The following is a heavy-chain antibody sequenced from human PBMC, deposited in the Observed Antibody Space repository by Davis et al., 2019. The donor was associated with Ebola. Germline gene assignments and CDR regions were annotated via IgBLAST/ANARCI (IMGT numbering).Heavy chain of an antibody. J-gene: IGHJ4*02. Sequence: GESLKISCAASGFTFNHYAFHWVRQAPGKGLQWVAFISNDGIKQTYADSVKGRFTISRDKSKNTLYLQMNSLRVEDTAVYYCVASLITTPGYWGQGTLVTVSS. CDR1: GFTFNHYA. CDR2: ISNDGIKQ. D-gene: IGHD3-3*01. V-gene: IGHV3-30*01. CDR3: VASLITTPGY.